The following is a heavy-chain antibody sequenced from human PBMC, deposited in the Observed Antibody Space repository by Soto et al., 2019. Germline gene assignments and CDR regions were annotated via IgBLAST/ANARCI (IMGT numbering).Heavy chain of an antibody. Sequence: QVQLQQWGAGLLKPSETLSLTCAVYGGSLSGYQWSWIRQTPGKGLEWIGEINDSGNINYNPSLKSRVTILLGPPRKPNSLKLGAVAAADSAVYYCARGLKLWVGELTPRGGYYHHKEVLGKGTTVAVSS. V-gene: IGHV4-34*01. CDR1: GGSLSGYQ. D-gene: IGHD3-10*01. CDR3: ARGLKLWVGELTPRGGYYHHKEV. J-gene: IGHJ6*03. CDR2: INDSGNI.